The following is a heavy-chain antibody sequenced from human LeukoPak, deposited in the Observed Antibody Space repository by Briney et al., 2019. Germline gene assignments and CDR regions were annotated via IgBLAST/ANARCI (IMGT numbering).Heavy chain of an antibody. Sequence: SETLSLTCTVSGGSISSYYWSWIRRPPGKGLEWIGYIYYSGSTNYNPSLKSRVTISVDTSKNQFSLKLSSVTAADTAAYYCARAAAGTRRGAFDIWGQGTMVTVSS. D-gene: IGHD6-13*01. CDR2: IYYSGST. CDR1: GGSISSYY. J-gene: IGHJ3*02. V-gene: IGHV4-59*13. CDR3: ARAAAGTRRGAFDI.